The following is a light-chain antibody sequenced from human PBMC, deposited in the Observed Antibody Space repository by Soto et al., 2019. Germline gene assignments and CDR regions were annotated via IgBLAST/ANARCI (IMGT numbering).Light chain of an antibody. CDR3: QQYSIYPVT. CDR1: QSIRSW. CDR2: RAS. J-gene: IGKJ1*01. V-gene: IGKV1-5*03. Sequence: DIQMTQSPSTLSASVGDRVTITCRASQSIRSWLAWYQQEPGKGPKVLISRASILENGVPSRFSGSGSGTEFTLTINSLQPEDFATYYCQQYSIYPVTFGQGTKVEVK.